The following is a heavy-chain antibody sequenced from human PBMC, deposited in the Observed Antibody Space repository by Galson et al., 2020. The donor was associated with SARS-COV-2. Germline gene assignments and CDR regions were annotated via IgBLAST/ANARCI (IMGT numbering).Heavy chain of an antibody. CDR3: ARDSLAFGDNHYYYGMDV. D-gene: IGHD3-10*01. J-gene: IGHJ6*02. CDR2: IKQDGSEK. CDR1: GFTFSSYW. Sequence: GGSLRLSCAAFGFTFSSYWMSWVRQAPGKGLEWVANIKQDGSEKYYVDSVKGRFTISRDNAKNSLYLQMNSLRAEDTAVYYCARDSLAFGDNHYYYGMDVWGQGTTVTVSS. V-gene: IGHV3-7*01.